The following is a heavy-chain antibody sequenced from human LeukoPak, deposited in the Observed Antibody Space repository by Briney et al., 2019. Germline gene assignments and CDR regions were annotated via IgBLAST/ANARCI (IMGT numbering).Heavy chain of an antibody. V-gene: IGHV3-9*01. J-gene: IGHJ4*02. CDR3: AKGLCTNGVCYIFDY. Sequence: GGSLRLSCAASGFTFDDYAMHWVRQAPGKGLEWVSGISWNSGSIGYADSVKGRFTISRDNAKNPLYLQMNSLRAEDTALYYCAKGLCTNGVCYIFDYWGQGTLVTVSS. CDR2: ISWNSGSI. CDR1: GFTFDDYA. D-gene: IGHD2-8*01.